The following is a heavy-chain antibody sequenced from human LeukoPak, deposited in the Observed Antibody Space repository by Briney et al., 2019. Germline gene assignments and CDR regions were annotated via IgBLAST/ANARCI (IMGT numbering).Heavy chain of an antibody. J-gene: IGHJ4*02. Sequence: GGSLRLSCAASGFTFSSHAMHWVRQAPGKGLEWVAVISYDGSSKYYADSVKGRFTISRDNSKNTMYMQMNSLRDEDTAIYYCARDKAAAGPTYFDYWGQGTLVTVSS. CDR1: GFTFSSHA. D-gene: IGHD6-13*01. CDR3: ARDKAAAGPTYFDY. CDR2: ISYDGSSK. V-gene: IGHV3-30-3*01.